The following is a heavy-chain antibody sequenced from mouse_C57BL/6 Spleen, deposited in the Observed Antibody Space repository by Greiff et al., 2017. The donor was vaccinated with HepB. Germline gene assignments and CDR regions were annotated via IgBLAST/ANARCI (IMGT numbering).Heavy chain of an antibody. Sequence: EVQLQQSGPELVKPGASVKMSCKASGYTFTDYNMHWVKQSHGKSLEWIGYINPNNGGTSYNQKFKGKATLTVNKSSSTAYMELRSLTSEDSAVYYCARVGVRSAWFAYWGQGTLVTVSA. J-gene: IGHJ3*01. V-gene: IGHV1-22*01. CDR1: GYTFTDYN. CDR2: INPNNGGT. D-gene: IGHD2-14*01. CDR3: ARVGVRSAWFAY.